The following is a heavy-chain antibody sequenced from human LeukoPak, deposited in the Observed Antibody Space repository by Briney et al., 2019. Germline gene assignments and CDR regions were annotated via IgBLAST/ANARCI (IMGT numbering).Heavy chain of an antibody. Sequence: GGSLRLSCVASGFSFSNYAMSWVRQAPGKGLEWVSLIDASSGSTFYADPVKGRFTISRDKSKNTLYLQMSSLRAEDTAVYYCAKGGYDYVEIGYFDYWGQGALVTVSS. D-gene: IGHD5-12*01. CDR1: GFSFSNYA. V-gene: IGHV3-23*01. J-gene: IGHJ4*02. CDR2: IDASSGST. CDR3: AKGGYDYVEIGYFDY.